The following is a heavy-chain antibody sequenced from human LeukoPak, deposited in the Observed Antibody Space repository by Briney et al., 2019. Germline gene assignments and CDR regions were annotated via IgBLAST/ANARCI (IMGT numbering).Heavy chain of an antibody. Sequence: GGSLRLSCEASGFSFSAAWMTWVRQAPGKGLEWVATIKNDGSDKYYVDSVRDRFTLSRDNAKNLVYLQMNSLRVEDTAVYYCVNLGYSDGGQGTLVTVSS. CDR1: GFSFSAAW. J-gene: IGHJ4*02. CDR2: IKNDGSDK. V-gene: IGHV3-7*01. D-gene: IGHD5-12*01. CDR3: VNLGYSD.